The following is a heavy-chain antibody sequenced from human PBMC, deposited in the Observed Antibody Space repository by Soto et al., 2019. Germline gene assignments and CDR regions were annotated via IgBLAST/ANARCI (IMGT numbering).Heavy chain of an antibody. CDR2: IYYSGST. J-gene: IGHJ4*02. CDR1: GGSISSGDYY. D-gene: IGHD2-15*01. Sequence: QVQLQESGPGLVKPSQTLSLTCTVSGGSISSGDYYWSWIRQPPGKGLEWIGYIYYSGSTYYNPSRTXRXTXSXXTSKNQFPLRLSSVTAADTAVYYCARARGARYFDYWGQGTLVTVSS. CDR3: ARARGARYFDY. V-gene: IGHV4-30-4*01.